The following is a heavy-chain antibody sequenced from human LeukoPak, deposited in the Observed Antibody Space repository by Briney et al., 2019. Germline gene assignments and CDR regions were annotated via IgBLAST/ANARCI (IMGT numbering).Heavy chain of an antibody. CDR3: AKYAYNWNAPDGFDM. D-gene: IGHD1-1*01. Sequence: GGSLRLSCRASRFSFGDYDMHWVRQAPGKGLEWVAVISYDGSRKHYGDSVRGRFSISRDNSESTLFLQMNSLTPDDTSVYFCAKYAYNWNAPDGFDMWGQGTMVIVSS. CDR1: RFSFGDYD. V-gene: IGHV3-30*18. J-gene: IGHJ3*02. CDR2: ISYDGSRK.